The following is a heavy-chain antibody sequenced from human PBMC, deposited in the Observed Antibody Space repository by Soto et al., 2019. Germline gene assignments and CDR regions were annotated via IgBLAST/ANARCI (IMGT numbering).Heavy chain of an antibody. D-gene: IGHD4-17*01. Sequence: SETLSLTCTVSGGSISSYYWSWIRQPAGKGLEWIGRIYTSGSTNYNPSLKSRVTMSVDTSKNQFSLKLSSVTAADTAVYYCERFFIDYGEYTYFDYWGQGTLVTVSS. CDR3: ERFFIDYGEYTYFDY. CDR1: GGSISSYY. V-gene: IGHV4-4*07. J-gene: IGHJ4*02. CDR2: IYTSGST.